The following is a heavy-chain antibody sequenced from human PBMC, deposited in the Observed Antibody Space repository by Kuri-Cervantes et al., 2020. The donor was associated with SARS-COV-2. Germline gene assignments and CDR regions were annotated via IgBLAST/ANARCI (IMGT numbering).Heavy chain of an antibody. CDR1: GHTLTELS. V-gene: IGHV1-24*01. Sequence: ASVKVSCKVSGHTLTELSMHWVRQAPGKGLEWMGGFDPEDGETIYAQKFQGRVTMTEDTSTDTAYMELSSLRPEDTAVYYCATIAAAGTHPARDNHSYYFDYWGQGTLVTVSS. D-gene: IGHD6-13*01. CDR3: ATIAAAGTHPARDNHSYYFDY. J-gene: IGHJ4*02. CDR2: FDPEDGET.